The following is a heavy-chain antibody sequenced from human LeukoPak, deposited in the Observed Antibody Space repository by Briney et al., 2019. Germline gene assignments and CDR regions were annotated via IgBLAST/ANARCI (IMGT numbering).Heavy chain of an antibody. J-gene: IGHJ3*02. CDR1: GFTLSSYS. V-gene: IGHV3-21*01. CDR3: AREVVPTTRGVDAFDI. D-gene: IGHD2-2*01. Sequence: GGSLRLSCAASGFTLSSYSMNWVRQAPGEGLQWDSSISPGSTYIYYADSVKGRFTISRDNAKNSLYLQMNSLRAEDTDVYYCAREVVPTTRGVDAFDIWAQGTMVTVSS. CDR2: ISPGSTYI.